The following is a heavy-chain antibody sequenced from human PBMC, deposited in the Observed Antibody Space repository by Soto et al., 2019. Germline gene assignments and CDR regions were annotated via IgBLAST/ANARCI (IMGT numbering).Heavy chain of an antibody. Sequence: GGSLRLSCAASGFTFSSYAMHWVRQAPGKGLEWVAVISYDGSNKYYADSVKGRFTISRDNSKNTLYLQMNSLRAEDTAVYYCARDHSSGWHGMDVWGQGTTVTVS. CDR3: ARDHSSGWHGMDV. CDR2: ISYDGSNK. CDR1: GFTFSSYA. V-gene: IGHV3-30-3*01. D-gene: IGHD6-19*01. J-gene: IGHJ6*02.